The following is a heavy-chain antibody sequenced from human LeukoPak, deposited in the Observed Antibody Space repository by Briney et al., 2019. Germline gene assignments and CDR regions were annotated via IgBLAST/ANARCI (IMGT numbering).Heavy chain of an antibody. D-gene: IGHD3-10*01. J-gene: IGHJ5*02. Sequence: GGSLRLSCAASGFTFSSSAMSWVRQAPGKGLEWVSAISGGSDNTHYAESVKGRLTISRDISKSTVYLQMNSLRVEDTAVYYCAKDAVRGRFDPWGQGTMVTVSS. CDR1: GFTFSSSA. V-gene: IGHV3-23*01. CDR3: AKDAVRGRFDP. CDR2: ISGGSDNT.